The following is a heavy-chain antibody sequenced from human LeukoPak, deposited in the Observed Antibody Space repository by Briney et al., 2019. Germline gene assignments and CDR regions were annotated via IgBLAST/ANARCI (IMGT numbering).Heavy chain of an antibody. D-gene: IGHD3-10*01. CDR1: GGSISSYY. CDR3: ARDGLFDGSRYGMDV. CDR2: IYYSGST. V-gene: IGHV4-59*01. Sequence: SETLSLTCTVSGGSISSYYWSWIRQPPGKGLEWIGYIYYSGSTNYNPSLKSRVTISVDTSKNQFSLKLSSVTVADTAVYYCARDGLFDGSRYGMDVWGQGTTVTVSS. J-gene: IGHJ6*02.